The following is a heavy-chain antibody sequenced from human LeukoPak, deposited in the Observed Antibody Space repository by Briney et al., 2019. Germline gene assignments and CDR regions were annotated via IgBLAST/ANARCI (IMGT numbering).Heavy chain of an antibody. V-gene: IGHV3-11*04. D-gene: IGHD5-24*01. J-gene: IGHJ4*02. Sequence: PGRSLTLSCEGSGYTLNDYYVNWLRQAPGKGLEWIAYISSSSRSVNYADNVKGRFTLTRDYAKNSVNLDMTSLRGEDTAIYYCARVHNTIYWGPGVLVTVSS. CDR1: GYTLNDYY. CDR3: ARVHNTIY. CDR2: ISSSSRSV.